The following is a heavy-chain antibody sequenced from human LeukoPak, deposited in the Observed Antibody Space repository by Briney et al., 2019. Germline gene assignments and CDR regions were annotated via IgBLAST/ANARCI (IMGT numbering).Heavy chain of an antibody. V-gene: IGHV4-30-2*01. J-gene: IGHJ4*02. D-gene: IGHD3-22*01. CDR3: ARDQVDYDIPDHFDY. CDR1: GDSISSSTCN. Sequence: SQTLSLTCTVSGDSISSSTCNWSWSRQPPGKGLEWSGYISQSGNSYFTPSLKSRATISVDRSKNHFSLTLISVTAADTAVYFCARDQVDYDIPDHFDYWGKGTLVTVSS. CDR2: ISQSGNS.